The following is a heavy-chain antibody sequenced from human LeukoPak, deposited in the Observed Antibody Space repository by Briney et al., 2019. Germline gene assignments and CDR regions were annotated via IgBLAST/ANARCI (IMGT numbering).Heavy chain of an antibody. V-gene: IGHV4-59*08. D-gene: IGHD3-16*01. Sequence: SSETLSLTCTVSGGSTSSHFWTCIRQPPGKGLEWLGYVYNSGSTNYNPSLQSRVTMTLDASKNQFYLRLTSVTAADTAVYFCARDDYGVFDAFDVWGQGTVVTVSS. CDR2: VYNSGST. CDR3: ARDDYGVFDAFDV. J-gene: IGHJ3*01. CDR1: GGSTSSHF.